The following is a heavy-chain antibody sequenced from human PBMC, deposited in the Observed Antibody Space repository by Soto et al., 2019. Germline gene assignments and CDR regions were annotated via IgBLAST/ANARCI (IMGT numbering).Heavy chain of an antibody. CDR2: IHAGNGDT. CDR3: ARLTNYYDSSGYYAFHY. J-gene: IGHJ4*02. Sequence: ASVKVSCKASGDTFTKYTMHWVRQVPGQRLEWMGWIHAGNGDTEYSQKFQGRVTITRDTFASITYMDLSSLGSEDTAVYYCARLTNYYDSSGYYAFHYWGQGTLVTVSP. V-gene: IGHV1-3*01. D-gene: IGHD3-22*01. CDR1: GDTFTKYT.